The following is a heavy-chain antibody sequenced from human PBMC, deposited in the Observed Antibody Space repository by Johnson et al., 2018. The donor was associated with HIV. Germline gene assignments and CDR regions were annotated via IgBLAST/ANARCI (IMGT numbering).Heavy chain of an antibody. CDR2: ISSSGSTI. CDR1: GFTFSDHY. V-gene: IGHV3-11*04. CDR3: ARAGYCSGGSCYSGVDAFDI. D-gene: IGHD2-15*01. J-gene: IGHJ3*02. Sequence: QVQLVESGGGLVKPGGSLRLSCAASGFTFSDHYMNWMRQAPGKGLEWVSYISSSGSTIYYADSVKGRFTVSRDNAKNSLFLQMNTLRAEDTAVYYCARAGYCSGGSCYSGVDAFDIWGQGTMVTVSS.